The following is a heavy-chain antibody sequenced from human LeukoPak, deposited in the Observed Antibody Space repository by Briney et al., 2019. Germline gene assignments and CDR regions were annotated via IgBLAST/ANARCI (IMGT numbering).Heavy chain of an antibody. Sequence: GGSLRLSCAASGFTVSSNYMSWVRQAPGKGLESVSTISSNGISPYYANSVKGRFTISRDNSKNTLYLQMGSLRADDTAVYYCVRAHSIHNYHYGIDVWGHGTTVTVSS. CDR2: ISSNGISP. V-gene: IGHV3-64*01. CDR1: GFTVSSNY. CDR3: VRAHSIHNYHYGIDV. J-gene: IGHJ6*02. D-gene: IGHD3-3*01.